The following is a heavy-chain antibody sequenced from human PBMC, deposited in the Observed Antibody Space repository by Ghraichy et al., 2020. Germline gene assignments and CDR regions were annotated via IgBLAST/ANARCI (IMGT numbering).Heavy chain of an antibody. J-gene: IGHJ5*02. D-gene: IGHD6-13*01. CDR3: ARKGIAAAGTRFDP. Sequence: ASVKVSCKASGYTFTSYDINWVRQATGQGLEWMGWMNPNSGNTGYVQKFQGRVTMTRNTSISTAYMELSSLRSEDTAVYYCARKGIAAAGTRFDPWGQGTLVTVSS. CDR1: GYTFTSYD. CDR2: MNPNSGNT. V-gene: IGHV1-8*01.